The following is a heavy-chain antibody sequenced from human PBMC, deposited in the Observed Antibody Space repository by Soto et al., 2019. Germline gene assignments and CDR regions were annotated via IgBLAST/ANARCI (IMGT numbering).Heavy chain of an antibody. D-gene: IGHD1-26*01. CDR1: GGSISRNRYY. CDR3: ARHLGPTGPNY. V-gene: IGHV4-39*01. J-gene: IGHJ4*02. Sequence: ASETPSLTCTFSGGSISRNRYYWGWIRQPPGKGLEWIGSVYYSGSTYYNPSLKSRITISVDTSKNQFSLKLSSVTAADTAVYYCARHLGPTGPNYWGQGTLVTVSS. CDR2: VYYSGST.